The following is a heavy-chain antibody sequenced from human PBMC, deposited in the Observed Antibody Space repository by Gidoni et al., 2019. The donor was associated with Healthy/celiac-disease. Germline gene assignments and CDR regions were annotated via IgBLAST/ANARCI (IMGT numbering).Heavy chain of an antibody. Sequence: QVQLQESGPGLVKPSETLSLTCTVSGGSISSYYWSWIRQPPGKGLEWIGYIYYSGSTNYNPSLKSRVTISVDTSKNQFSLKLSSVTAADTAVYYCASLPYYDILTGHTGWDYWGQGTLVTVSS. CDR3: ASLPYYDILTGHTGWDY. CDR1: GGSISSYY. CDR2: IYYSGST. J-gene: IGHJ4*02. D-gene: IGHD3-9*01. V-gene: IGHV4-59*01.